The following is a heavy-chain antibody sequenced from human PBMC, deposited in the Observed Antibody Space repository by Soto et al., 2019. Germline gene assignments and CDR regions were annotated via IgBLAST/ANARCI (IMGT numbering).Heavy chain of an antibody. V-gene: IGHV3-30-3*01. J-gene: IGHJ4*02. Sequence: GGSLRLSCAASGFTFSSYAMHWVRQAPGKGLEWVAVISYDGSNKYYADSVKGRFTISRGNSKNTLYLQMNSLRAEDTAVYYCATITMVRGVIYWGQGTLVTVSS. CDR3: ATITMVRGVIY. CDR2: ISYDGSNK. CDR1: GFTFSSYA. D-gene: IGHD3-10*01.